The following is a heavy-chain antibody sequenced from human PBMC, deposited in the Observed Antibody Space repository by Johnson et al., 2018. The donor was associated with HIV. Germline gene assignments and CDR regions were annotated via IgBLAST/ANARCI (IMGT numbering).Heavy chain of an antibody. V-gene: IGHV3-23*04. J-gene: IGHJ3*01. D-gene: IGHD6-6*01. CDR2: ISGSGGST. CDR1: GFTFSSYA. Sequence: VQLVESGGGLAQPGGSLRLSCAASGFTFSSYAMSWVRQAPGKGLEWVSAISGSGGSTYYADSVKGRCTISRDNSNNTLYLQMNSLRAEDTAVYYCAKDRTSSLAFDFWGQGTMVTVSS. CDR3: AKDRTSSLAFDF.